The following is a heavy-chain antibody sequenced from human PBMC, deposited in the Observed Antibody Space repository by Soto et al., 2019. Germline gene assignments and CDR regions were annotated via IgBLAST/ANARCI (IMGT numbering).Heavy chain of an antibody. V-gene: IGHV4-39*01. CDR3: ARHDYDSSGYFDY. Sequence: SETLSLTCTVSGGSISSSSYYWGWIRQPPGKGLEWIGSIYYSGSTNYNPSLKSRVTISVDTSKNQFSLKLSSVTAADTAVYYCARHDYDSSGYFDYWGQGTLVTVSS. J-gene: IGHJ4*02. CDR2: IYYSGST. D-gene: IGHD3-22*01. CDR1: GGSISSSSYY.